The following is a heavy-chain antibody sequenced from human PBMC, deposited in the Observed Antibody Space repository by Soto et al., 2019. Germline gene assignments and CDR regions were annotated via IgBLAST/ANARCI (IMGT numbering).Heavy chain of an antibody. V-gene: IGHV3-30-3*01. Sequence: GGSLRLSCAASGFTFSSYAMHWVRQAPGKGLEWVAVISYDGSNKYYADSVKGRFTISRDNSKNTLYLQMNSLRAEDTAVYYCARDDYCITMVRGVIIWSQGGSTAPQKDYYYGMDVWGQGTTVTVSS. CDR3: ARDDYCITMVRGVIIWSQGGSTAPQKDYYYGMDV. J-gene: IGHJ6*02. CDR1: GFTFSSYA. D-gene: IGHD3-10*01. CDR2: ISYDGSNK.